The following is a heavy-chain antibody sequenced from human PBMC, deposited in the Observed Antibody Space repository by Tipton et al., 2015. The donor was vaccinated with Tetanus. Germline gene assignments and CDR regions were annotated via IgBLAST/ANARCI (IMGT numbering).Heavy chain of an antibody. D-gene: IGHD3-22*01. V-gene: IGHV3-30*18. J-gene: IGHJ3*02. CDR2: ISYDGSNT. CDR1: GFTFSSYG. CDR3: AKEYYYDSSAFGDAFDI. Sequence: SLRLSCAASGFTFSSYGMHWVRQAPRKGLEWVAGISYDGSNTYYADSVKGRFTISRDNSKNTLYLQMNSLRAEDTAVYYYAKEYYYDSSAFGDAFDIWGQGTMVTVSS.